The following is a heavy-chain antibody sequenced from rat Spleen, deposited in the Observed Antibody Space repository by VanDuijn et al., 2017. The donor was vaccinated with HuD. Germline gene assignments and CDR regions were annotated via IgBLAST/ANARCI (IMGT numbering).Heavy chain of an antibody. CDR2: INTDGGNT. V-gene: IGHV5-58*01. D-gene: IGHD1-11*01. Sequence: EVQVVDHGGGLEQPGRSLKLSCVASGFTFSSFWMYWIRQAPGRGLEWVSSINTDGGNTYYPDSVKGRFTVSRDNAENTVYLQMNSLRSEDTATYYCAKDRDYGPDYWGQGVMVTVSS. J-gene: IGHJ2*01. CDR1: GFTFSSFW. CDR3: AKDRDYGPDY.